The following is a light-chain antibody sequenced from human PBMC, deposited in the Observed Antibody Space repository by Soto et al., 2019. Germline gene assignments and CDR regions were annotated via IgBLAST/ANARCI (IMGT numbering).Light chain of an antibody. CDR2: WAS. J-gene: IGKJ1*01. CDR3: HQYYTTPWT. V-gene: IGKV4-1*01. CDR1: QSVLYSSNNKNY. Sequence: DSVMTQSPDSLAVSLGERATINCKSSQSVLYSSNNKNYLAWYQQKAGQPPNLIIYWASTRKSGVSDRFSGSGSGTDFTLTISSLQAEDVAVYYCHQYYTTPWTFGQGTRVELK.